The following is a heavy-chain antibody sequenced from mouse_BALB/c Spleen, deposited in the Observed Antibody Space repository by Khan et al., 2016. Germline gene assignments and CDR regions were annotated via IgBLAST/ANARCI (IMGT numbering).Heavy chain of an antibody. CDR3: ASSTQSLYAMDY. Sequence: VQLQQSGPELMKPGASVKISCKASGYSFTSYYMHWVKQSHGKSLEWIGYIDPFNGGTSYNQKFKGKATLTVDKSSSTAYMHLSSLTSEDSAVYCCASSTQSLYAMDYWGQGTSVTVSS. CDR1: GYSFTSYY. V-gene: IGHV1S135*01. J-gene: IGHJ4*01. D-gene: IGHD1-1*01. CDR2: IDPFNGGT.